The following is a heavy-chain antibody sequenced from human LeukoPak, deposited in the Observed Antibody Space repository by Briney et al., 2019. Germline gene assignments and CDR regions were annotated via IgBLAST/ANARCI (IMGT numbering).Heavy chain of an antibody. CDR1: GGSISTYY. J-gene: IGHJ5*02. CDR2: IYYTGST. V-gene: IGHV4-59*01. Sequence: SATLSLTCTVSGGSISTYYWSWIRQPPGKGLEWIGYIYYTGSTSYNPSLKSRVTMSLDASKNQFSLELNSVTPADTAVYYCARGGNYWPQWWFDPWGRGTLVSVSS. CDR3: ARGGNYWPQWWFDP. D-gene: IGHD1-26*01.